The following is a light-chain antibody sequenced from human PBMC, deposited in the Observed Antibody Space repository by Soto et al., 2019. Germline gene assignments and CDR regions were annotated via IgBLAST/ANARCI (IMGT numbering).Light chain of an antibody. V-gene: IGKV3-20*01. CDR2: GAS. CDR1: QSVSSTY. CDR3: QRYGSTPWS. Sequence: EVVLTQSPGTLSLSPGERSTLSCRASQSVSSTYLAWYQQRPGQAPRXXIYGASTRATDIPDRISGSGSGTDLTITVSRLEPEDFEVYDCQRYGSTPWSFGQGTKVDIK. J-gene: IGKJ1*01.